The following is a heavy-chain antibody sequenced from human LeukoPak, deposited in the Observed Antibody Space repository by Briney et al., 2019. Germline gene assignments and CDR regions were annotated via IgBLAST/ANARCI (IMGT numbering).Heavy chain of an antibody. Sequence: GGSLRLSCAASAFTFRTYPMSWVRQAPGKGLEWVSGISASDESTYYADSVKGRFTISRDNAKNTLYMQMNSLRAEDTAVYYCAKNRFLEWSRFFDYWGQGTLVTVSS. D-gene: IGHD3-3*01. J-gene: IGHJ4*02. CDR2: ISASDEST. CDR1: AFTFRTYP. V-gene: IGHV3-23*01. CDR3: AKNRFLEWSRFFDY.